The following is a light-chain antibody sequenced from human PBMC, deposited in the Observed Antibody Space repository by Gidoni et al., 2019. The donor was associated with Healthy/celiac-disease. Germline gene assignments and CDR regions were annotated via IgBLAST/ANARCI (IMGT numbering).Light chain of an antibody. V-gene: IGKV1-39*01. CDR2: AAS. J-gene: IGKJ5*01. CDR3: QQSYSTPRDT. Sequence: DIQMTQSQSSLSASVGDRVTITCRASQSIRSYLHWYQQKPGKAPKLLIYAASSLQSGVPSRFSGSGSGTDFTLIISSLQPEDFATYYCQQSYSTPRDTFGQGTRLEIK. CDR1: QSIRSY.